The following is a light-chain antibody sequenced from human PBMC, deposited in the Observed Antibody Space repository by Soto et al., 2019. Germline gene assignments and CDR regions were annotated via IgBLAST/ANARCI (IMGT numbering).Light chain of an antibody. CDR1: SSDVGDENY. Sequence: QSVLTQPPSASGSPGQSVTITCSGTSSDVGDENYVSWYQQHPGKVPKLILYEVSKRPSGVPDRFSGSMSGNTASLTVSGLQAEDEADYYCSSFAGSTVVFGGGTKLTVL. V-gene: IGLV2-8*01. CDR2: EVS. CDR3: SSFAGSTVV. J-gene: IGLJ2*01.